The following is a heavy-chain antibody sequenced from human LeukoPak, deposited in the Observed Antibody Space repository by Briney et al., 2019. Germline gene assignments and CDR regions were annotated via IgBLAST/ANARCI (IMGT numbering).Heavy chain of an antibody. CDR1: GYTFTGYY. CDR2: INPTSGGT. V-gene: IGHV1-2*06. CDR3: SRGLSLPPDLHNWFDP. J-gene: IGHJ5*02. D-gene: IGHD3-16*01. Sequence: ASVKVSCKASGYTFTGYYMHCVRQAPGQGLEWMGRINPTSGGTNYAQQFQGRVTMTRDTSISTAYMELSRMRSDDAAVYYCSRGLSLPPDLHNWFDPWGQGTLVTVSS.